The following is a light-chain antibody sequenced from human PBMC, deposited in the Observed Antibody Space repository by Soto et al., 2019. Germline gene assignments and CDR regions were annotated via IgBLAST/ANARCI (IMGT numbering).Light chain of an antibody. CDR1: SSNIGSKY. J-gene: IGLJ2*01. V-gene: IGLV1-47*01. Sequence: QSALTQPPSASGTPGQRVTISCSGSSSNIGSKYVYWYQQLPGTAPKLLMYRNNQRPSGVPDRFSGSKSGTSAPLAISGLRSEDEADYYCAAWDAGVSGPAFGGGTKVTVL. CDR2: RNN. CDR3: AAWDAGVSGPA.